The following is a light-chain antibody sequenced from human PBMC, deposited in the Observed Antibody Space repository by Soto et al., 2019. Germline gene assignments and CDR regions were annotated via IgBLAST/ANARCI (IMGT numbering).Light chain of an antibody. Sequence: IQLTQSPSSLSASVGDRVTISCRASQCIANFLAWYQQKTGNAPKLLIYGASTLQSGVPSRFSGSGSGTDFTLTSSSLQPEDFSTYYCQQLNSFPIPFGPGTKVDIK. V-gene: IGKV1-9*01. CDR3: QQLNSFPIP. CDR2: GAS. J-gene: IGKJ3*01. CDR1: QCIANF.